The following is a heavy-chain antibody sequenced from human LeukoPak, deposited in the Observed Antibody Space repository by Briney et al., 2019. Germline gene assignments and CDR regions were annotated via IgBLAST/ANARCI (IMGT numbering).Heavy chain of an antibody. CDR2: IYHSGST. CDR3: AMLHCSSTSCYTLHAFDI. CDR1: GGSISSGGYY. D-gene: IGHD2-2*02. J-gene: IGHJ3*02. V-gene: IGHV4-30-2*01. Sequence: PSETLSLTCTVSGGSISSGGYYWSWIRQPPGKGLERIGYIYHSGSTYYNPSLKSRVTISVDRSKNQFSLKLSSVTAADTAVYYCAMLHCSSTSCYTLHAFDIWGQGTMVTVSS.